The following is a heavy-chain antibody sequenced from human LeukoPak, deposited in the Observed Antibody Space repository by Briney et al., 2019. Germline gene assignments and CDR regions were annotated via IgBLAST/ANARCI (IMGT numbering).Heavy chain of an antibody. Sequence: SETLSLTCTVSNGSFSNHFWSWIRQPPGKGLEWIGYISYSRSAHYAPSLKSRVTISVDTSRNQFSLKLSSVTAADTAMYYCASGVAVDPDTFDIWGLGTLVTVSS. CDR3: ASGVAVDPDTFDI. V-gene: IGHV4-59*08. D-gene: IGHD6-19*01. CDR1: NGSFSNHF. J-gene: IGHJ3*02. CDR2: ISYSRSA.